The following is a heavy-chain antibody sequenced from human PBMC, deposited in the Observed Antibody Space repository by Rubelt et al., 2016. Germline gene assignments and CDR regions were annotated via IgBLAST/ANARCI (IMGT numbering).Heavy chain of an antibody. CDR2: INHSGST. D-gene: IGHD5-12*01. J-gene: IGHJ5*02. CDR1: GGSFSGYY. Sequence: QVQLQQWGAGLLKPSETLSLTCAVYGGSFSGYYWSWIRQSPGKGLEWIGEINHSGSTNVNPSLKSRVTISVDTSKNQFSRKMRSVTAADAAVYSCARANNGYDYPWGQGTLVTVSS. V-gene: IGHV4-34*01. CDR3: ARANNGYDYP.